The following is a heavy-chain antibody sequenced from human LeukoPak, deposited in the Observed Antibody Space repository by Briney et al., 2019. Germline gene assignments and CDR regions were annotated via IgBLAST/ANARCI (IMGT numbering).Heavy chain of an antibody. J-gene: IGHJ4*02. Sequence: GGSLRLSCAASGFTFSSYAMSWVRQAPGKGLEWVSAISGSGGSTYYADSVKGRFTISRDNSKNTLYLQMNSLRAEDTAVYYCARASYYDSSGYYHTHFDYWGQGTLVTVSS. CDR3: ARASYYDSSGYYHTHFDY. V-gene: IGHV3-23*01. CDR1: GFTFSSYA. D-gene: IGHD3-22*01. CDR2: ISGSGGST.